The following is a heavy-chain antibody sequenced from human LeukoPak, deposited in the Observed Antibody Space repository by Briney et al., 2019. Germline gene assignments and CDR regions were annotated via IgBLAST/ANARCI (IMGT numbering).Heavy chain of an antibody. D-gene: IGHD3-10*01. Sequence: GGSLRLSCAASGFTFSSYAMSWVRQAPGKGLEWVSAISGSGGSTYYADSVKGRFTISRDNSKNTLYQQMNSLRAEDTALYYCAKEVYCSGSYTDYYYGMDVWGQGTTVTVSS. J-gene: IGHJ6*02. V-gene: IGHV3-23*01. CDR1: GFTFSSYA. CDR3: AKEVYCSGSYTDYYYGMDV. CDR2: ISGSGGST.